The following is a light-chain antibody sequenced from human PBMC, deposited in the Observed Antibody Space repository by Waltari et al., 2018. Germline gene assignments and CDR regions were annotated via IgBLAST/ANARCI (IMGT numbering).Light chain of an antibody. Sequence: IVLTQSPDTLSLSPGQRATLSCRASQTINNNFLVSYQQKPGQAPRLIIHGASSRATGFPDRFSGSGSGTDFTLTISSLKPEDSAVYYCQQYDGSVLTFGGGTKVEI. CDR3: QQYDGSVLT. J-gene: IGKJ4*01. CDR2: GAS. CDR1: QTINNNF. V-gene: IGKV3-20*01.